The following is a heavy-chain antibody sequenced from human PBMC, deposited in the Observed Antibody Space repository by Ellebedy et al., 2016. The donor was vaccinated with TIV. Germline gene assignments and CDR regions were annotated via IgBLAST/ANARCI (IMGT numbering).Heavy chain of an antibody. CDR2: IHYTGTT. CDR1: GGSLTNYY. Sequence: SETLSLTXTVSGGSLTNYYWSWIRQPPGKGLEWIGFIHYTGTTHYNPSLESRVTISVDTSKSQFSLRVTSVTAADTAFYYCAREGCNSGFDYWGQGTLVTVSS. V-gene: IGHV4-59*01. CDR3: AREGCNSGFDY. D-gene: IGHD5-24*01. J-gene: IGHJ4*02.